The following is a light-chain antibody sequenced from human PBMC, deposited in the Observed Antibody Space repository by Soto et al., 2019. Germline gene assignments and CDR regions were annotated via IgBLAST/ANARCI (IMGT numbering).Light chain of an antibody. Sequence: DVVMTQSPLSLPVTLGQPASISCRSSQSLLYSDGNTYLSWFQQRPGQSPRRLIYKVSIRDSGVRDSLSGSGSGPYFTLNITRVEAEDVAVYYCMHGTYWPRRTCGQGTKVEIK. J-gene: IGKJ1*01. V-gene: IGKV2-30*01. CDR1: QSLLYSDGNTY. CDR2: KVS. CDR3: MHGTYWPRRT.